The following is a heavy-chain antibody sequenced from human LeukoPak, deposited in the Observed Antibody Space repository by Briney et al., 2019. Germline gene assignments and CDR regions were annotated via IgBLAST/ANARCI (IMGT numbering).Heavy chain of an antibody. J-gene: IGHJ4*02. Sequence: SQTLSLTCTVSGGSISSGSYYWSWIRQPAGKGLEWIGRIYTSGSTNYNPSLKSRVTISVDTSKNQFSLKLSSVTAADTAVYYCARDDYGDYYFDYWGQGSLVTVSS. D-gene: IGHD4-17*01. CDR3: ARDDYGDYYFDY. CDR1: GGSISSGSYY. CDR2: IYTSGST. V-gene: IGHV4-61*02.